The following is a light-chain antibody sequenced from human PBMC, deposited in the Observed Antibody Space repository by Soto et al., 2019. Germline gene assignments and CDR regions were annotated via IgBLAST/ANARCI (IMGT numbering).Light chain of an antibody. Sequence: QSALTQPRSVSGSPGQSVTISCTGTSSDVGAYKYVSWYQQHPGKAPKLLIFEVIDRPSGVSDRFSGSKSGNTASLTISSLQFEDEADYYCCSYTTTYTLVFGGGTKLTVL. CDR2: EVI. CDR1: SSDVGAYKY. J-gene: IGLJ3*02. V-gene: IGLV2-11*01. CDR3: CSYTTTYTLV.